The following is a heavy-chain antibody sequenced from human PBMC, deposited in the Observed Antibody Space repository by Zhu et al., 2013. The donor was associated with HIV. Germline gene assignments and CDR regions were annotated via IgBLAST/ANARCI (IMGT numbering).Heavy chain of an antibody. CDR1: GGTFSSYT. Sequence: QVQLVQSGAEVKKPGSSVKVSCKASGGTFSSYTISWVRQAPGQGLEWMGGIIPIFGTANYAQKFQGRVTITADESTSTAYMELSSLRSEDTAVYYCASRIYDFWSGYQSPTSYYFDYWGQGTLVTVSS. J-gene: IGHJ4*02. D-gene: IGHD3-3*01. CDR2: IIPIFGTA. CDR3: ASRIYDFWSGYQSPTSYYFDY. V-gene: IGHV1-69*12.